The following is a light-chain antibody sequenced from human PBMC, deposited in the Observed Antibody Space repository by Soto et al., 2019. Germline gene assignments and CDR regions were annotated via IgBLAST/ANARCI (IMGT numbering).Light chain of an antibody. CDR1: QSISNS. Sequence: EIVMTQSPATLSVSPGERATLSCRASQSISNSLAWYQQKPGQGPRLLIYGASTRATGVPARFSGSGSGTDFTLTISSLESEDFAVYYCQQYNIWPPWTFGQGTKVDI. V-gene: IGKV3-15*01. CDR3: QQYNIWPPWT. CDR2: GAS. J-gene: IGKJ1*01.